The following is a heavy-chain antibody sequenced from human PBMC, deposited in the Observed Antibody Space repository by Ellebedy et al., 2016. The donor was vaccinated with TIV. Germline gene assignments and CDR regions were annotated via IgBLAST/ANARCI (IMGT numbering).Heavy chain of an antibody. CDR3: ARDKSRTMIALDY. J-gene: IGHJ4*02. CDR1: GFIFSDYG. V-gene: IGHV3-11*04. CDR2: MSGRDNTK. D-gene: IGHD3-22*01. Sequence: GESLKISCAASGFIFSDYGMSWIRQTPGKGLEWLSYMSGRDNTKYFTDSVRGRFTISRDNAKNTLYLQMNSLRVEDTAVYYCARDKSRTMIALDYWGQGTLVTVSS.